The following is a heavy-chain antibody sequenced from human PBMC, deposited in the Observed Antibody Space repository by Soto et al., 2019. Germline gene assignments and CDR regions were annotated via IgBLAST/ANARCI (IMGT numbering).Heavy chain of an antibody. J-gene: IGHJ5*02. Sequence: QVQLVQSGAEVKKPGASVKVSCKASGYTFTSYGISWVRQAPGQGLEWMGWINAYNGNTNYAQKLQAIVTNTADTSTSTPYMELTSPTSDHTAVYYCATVLPPFDPWGQGTLVTVSS. CDR1: GYTFTSYG. CDR3: ATVLPPFDP. CDR2: INAYNGNT. V-gene: IGHV1-18*01.